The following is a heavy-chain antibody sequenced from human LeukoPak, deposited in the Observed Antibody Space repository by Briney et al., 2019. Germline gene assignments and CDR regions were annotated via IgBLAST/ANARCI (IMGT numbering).Heavy chain of an antibody. D-gene: IGHD2-2*01. J-gene: IGHJ5*02. CDR1: GFTFGDYA. Sequence: GGSLRLSCTASGFTFGDYAMSWVRQAPGKGLEWVGFIRSKAYGGTTEYAASVKGRFTISRGDSKSIAYLQMNSLKTEDTAVYYCTRAIVVVPAAILWFDPWGQGTLVTVSS. CDR2: IRSKAYGGTT. CDR3: TRAIVVVPAAILWFDP. V-gene: IGHV3-49*04.